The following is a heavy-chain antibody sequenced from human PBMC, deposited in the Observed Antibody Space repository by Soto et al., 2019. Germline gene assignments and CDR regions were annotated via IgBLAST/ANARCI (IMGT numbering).Heavy chain of an antibody. CDR3: ARVGSDYYYYGMDV. CDR2: IKQDGSEK. CDR1: GFTFSSYW. J-gene: IGHJ6*02. Sequence: EVQLVESGGGLVQPGGSPRLSCAASGFTFSSYWMSWVRQAPGKGLEWVANIKQDGSEKYYVDSVKGRFTISRDNAKNSLDLQMTSLRAEDTAVYYCARVGSDYYYYGMDVWGQGTTVTVSS. V-gene: IGHV3-7*03. D-gene: IGHD3-10*01.